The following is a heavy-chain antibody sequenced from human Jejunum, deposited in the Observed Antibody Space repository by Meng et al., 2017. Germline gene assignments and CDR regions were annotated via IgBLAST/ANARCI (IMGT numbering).Heavy chain of an antibody. D-gene: IGHD1-26*01. CDR1: GDIASSNSAG. Sequence: QIQLQQSAPGLVKTSQTLSLTCAISGDIASSNSAGWNWIRQSPSRGLEWLGRTYYRSKWYIDYAVSVKSRITINPDTSKNQFSLHLNSVTPEDTAVYYCAGGGLVRSTRGYFDYWGQGTLVTVSS. CDR2: TYYRSKWYI. CDR3: AGGGLVRSTRGYFDY. J-gene: IGHJ4*02. V-gene: IGHV6-1*01.